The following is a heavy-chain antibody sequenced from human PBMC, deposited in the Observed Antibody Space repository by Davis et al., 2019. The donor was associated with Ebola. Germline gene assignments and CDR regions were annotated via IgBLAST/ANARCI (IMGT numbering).Heavy chain of an antibody. CDR3: ARGGMDV. V-gene: IGHV3-73*01. CDR1: GFTFSSYA. J-gene: IGHJ6*02. CDR2: IRSKANSYAT. Sequence: GGSLRLSCAASGFTFSSYAMSWVRQAPGKGLEWVGRIRSKANSYATAYAASVKGRFTISRDDSKNTAYLQMNSLKTEDTAVYYCARGGMDVWGQGTTVTVSS.